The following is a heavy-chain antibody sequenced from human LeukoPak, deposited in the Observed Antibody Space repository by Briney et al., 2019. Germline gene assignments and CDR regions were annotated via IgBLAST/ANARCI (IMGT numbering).Heavy chain of an antibody. Sequence: GGSLRLSCAASGFTFSSYSMNGVRQAPGKGLEWVSYISSSSSTIYYADSVKGRFTISRDNAKNSLYLQMNSLRAEDTALYYCAKVSHSSSWYAEYFQHWGQGTLVTVSS. V-gene: IGHV3-48*04. CDR3: AKVSHSSSWYAEYFQH. CDR2: ISSSSSTI. J-gene: IGHJ1*01. CDR1: GFTFSSYS. D-gene: IGHD6-13*01.